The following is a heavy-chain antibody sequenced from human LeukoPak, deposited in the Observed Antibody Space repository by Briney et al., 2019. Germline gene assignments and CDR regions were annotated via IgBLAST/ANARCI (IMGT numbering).Heavy chain of an antibody. J-gene: IGHJ6*03. V-gene: IGHV5-51*01. CDR3: ARHRGDYRGGYYYYYYMDV. CDR2: IYPGDSDT. D-gene: IGHD4-17*01. Sequence: GESLKISCKGSGYSFTSYWIGWGRQMSGKGLEWMGIIYPGDSDTRYSPSFQGQVTISADKSISTAYLQWSSLKASDTAMYYCARHRGDYRGGYYYYYYMDVWGKGTTVTISS. CDR1: GYSFTSYW.